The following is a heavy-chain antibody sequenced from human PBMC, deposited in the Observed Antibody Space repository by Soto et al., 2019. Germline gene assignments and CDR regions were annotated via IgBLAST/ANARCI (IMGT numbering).Heavy chain of an antibody. CDR2: IYYSGST. CDR1: GGSIISSSYF. D-gene: IGHD2-21*02. V-gene: IGHV4-39*01. CDR3: ARHPSDFWFDP. J-gene: IGHJ5*02. Sequence: QLQLQESGPGLEKPSETLSLTCSVYGGSIISSSYFWGWIRKPPGKGLEWIGSIYYSGSTYYNPSLKSRVTVSVDTSKNQFSLKLSSVTAADTAVYYCARHPSDFWFDPWGQGTLVTVSS.